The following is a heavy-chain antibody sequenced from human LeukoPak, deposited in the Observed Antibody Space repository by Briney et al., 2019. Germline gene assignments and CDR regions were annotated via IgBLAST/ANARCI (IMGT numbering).Heavy chain of an antibody. CDR1: GFTFSSYA. J-gene: IGHJ5*02. CDR2: ISYDGSNK. V-gene: IGHV3-30-3*01. CDR3: ARGRITMIVVVIPDWFDP. D-gene: IGHD3-22*01. Sequence: PGGSLRLSCAASGFTFSSYAMHWVRQAPGKGLEWVAVISYDGSNKYYADSVKGRFTISRDNSKNTLYLQMNSLRAEDTAVYYCARGRITMIVVVIPDWFDPWGQGTLVTVSS.